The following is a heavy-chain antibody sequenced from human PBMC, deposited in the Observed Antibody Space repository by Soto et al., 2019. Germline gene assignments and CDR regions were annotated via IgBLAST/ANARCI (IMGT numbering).Heavy chain of an antibody. Sequence: SETLSLTCTVSGGSISGYYWSWIRQPPGKGLEWIGYIYYSGSTYYNPSLKSRVTISGDTSKNQFSLTLSSVTAADTAVYYCAREATHYFDYWGQGTLVTVS. J-gene: IGHJ4*02. CDR1: GGSISGYY. V-gene: IGHV4-59*01. CDR2: IYYSGST. CDR3: AREATHYFDY.